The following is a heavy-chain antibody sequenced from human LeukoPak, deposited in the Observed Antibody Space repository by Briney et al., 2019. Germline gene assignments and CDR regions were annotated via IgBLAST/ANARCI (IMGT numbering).Heavy chain of an antibody. CDR1: GFTFSSYE. CDR3: ARKPYSSSRYELGY. J-gene: IGHJ4*02. V-gene: IGHV3-48*03. D-gene: IGHD6-13*01. CDR2: ISSSGSTI. Sequence: GGSLRLSCAASGFTFSSYEMNWVRQAPGKGLEWVSYISSSGSTIYYADSVKGRFTISRDNAKNSLYLQMNSLRAEDTAVYYCARKPYSSSRYELGYWGQGTLVTVSS.